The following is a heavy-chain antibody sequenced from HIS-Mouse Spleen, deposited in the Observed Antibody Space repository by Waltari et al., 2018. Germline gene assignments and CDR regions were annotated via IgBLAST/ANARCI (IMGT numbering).Heavy chain of an antibody. CDR3: AREGPVAGTPFLLFDY. CDR2: IKQEGREK. V-gene: IGHV3-7*01. Sequence: EVQLVESGGGLVQPGGSLRLSCAASGSTFSSYWMSWVRQAPGTGLEWVANIKQEGREKYYVDSVKGRVTISRDNAKNSLYLQMNSLRAEDTAVYYCAREGPVAGTPFLLFDYWGQGTLVTVSS. D-gene: IGHD6-19*01. J-gene: IGHJ4*02. CDR1: GSTFSSYW.